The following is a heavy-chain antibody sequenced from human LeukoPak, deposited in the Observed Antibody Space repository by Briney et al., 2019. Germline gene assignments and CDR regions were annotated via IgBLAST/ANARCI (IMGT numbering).Heavy chain of an antibody. CDR1: GYMFTELS. Sequence: ASVNVSSKVSGYMFTELSMHWVRQAAGKRLEWMGGFDPQDDEKMYAQKFQGRVTMTEDTSTDTAYMQLSSLRSEDTAVYYCAAEVSNGYFDYWGQGNLVTVSS. D-gene: IGHD3-22*01. CDR3: AAEVSNGYFDY. V-gene: IGHV1-24*01. J-gene: IGHJ4*02. CDR2: FDPQDDEK.